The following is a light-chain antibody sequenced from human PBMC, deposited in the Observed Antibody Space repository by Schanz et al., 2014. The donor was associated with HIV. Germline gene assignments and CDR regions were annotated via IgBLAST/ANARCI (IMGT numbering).Light chain of an antibody. CDR2: GAS. CDR3: QQYYSTPQT. CDR1: QSVSSN. Sequence: EIVLTQSPATLSVSPGERATLSCRASQSVSSNLAWYQQKPGQAPRLLIYGASTRVTGIPARFSGSGSGTEFTLTISSLQAEDVAVYYCQQYYSTPQTFGQGTKVEIK. J-gene: IGKJ1*01. V-gene: IGKV3-15*01.